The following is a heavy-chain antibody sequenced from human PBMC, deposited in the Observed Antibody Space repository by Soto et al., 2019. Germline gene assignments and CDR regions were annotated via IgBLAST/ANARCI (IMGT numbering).Heavy chain of an antibody. CDR2: IYYSGST. J-gene: IGHJ5*02. D-gene: IGHD6-13*01. V-gene: IGHV4-59*01. CDR3: GRGAPAGYITSWYWFDP. CDR1: GGSINSYY. Sequence: SETLSLTCTVSGGSINSYYWSWIRQPPGKGLEWIGYIYYSGSTNYNPSLKSRVTISVDTSKNQFSLKLTSVTAADTAMYYCGRGAPAGYITSWYWFDPWGQGALVTVSS.